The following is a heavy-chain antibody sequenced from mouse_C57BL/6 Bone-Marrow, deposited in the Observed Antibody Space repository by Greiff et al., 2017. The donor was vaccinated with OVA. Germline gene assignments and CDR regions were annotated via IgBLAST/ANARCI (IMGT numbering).Heavy chain of an antibody. J-gene: IGHJ2*01. CDR3: ARSMGPIYYYSSSYWFDY. D-gene: IGHD1-1*01. V-gene: IGHV1-26*01. CDR1: GYTFTDYY. Sequence: EVQLQQSGPELVKPGASVKISCKASGYTFTDYYMNWVKQSHGKSLEWIGDINPNNGGTSYNQKFKGKATLTVDKSSSTAYMELRSLTSEDSAVYYCARSMGPIYYYSSSYWFDYWGQGTTLTVSS. CDR2: INPNNGGT.